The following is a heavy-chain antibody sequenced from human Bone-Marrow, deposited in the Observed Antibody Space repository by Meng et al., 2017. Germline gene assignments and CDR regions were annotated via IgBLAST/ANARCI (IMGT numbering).Heavy chain of an antibody. V-gene: IGHV1-2*06. CDR2: INPKSGDT. J-gene: IGHJ4*02. CDR3: ARQIAAAGKLLIDY. D-gene: IGHD6-13*01. CDR1: GYNFPDYY. Sequence: QGQLVQSGAEVKKPGASVKVSCKPSGYNFPDYYIHWVRRAPGQGLEWMGRINPKSGDTHYAQKFQARVTMTGDTSISTAYMELSGLRSDDTAVYYCARQIAAAGKLLIDYWGQGTLVTVSS.